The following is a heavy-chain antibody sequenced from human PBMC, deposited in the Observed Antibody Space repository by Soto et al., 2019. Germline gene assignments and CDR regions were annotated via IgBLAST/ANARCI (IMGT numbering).Heavy chain of an antibody. CDR3: AKVRVLRTNFRWFDL. J-gene: IGHJ5*02. CDR2: ITISGNYI. V-gene: IGHV3-21*01. CDR1: GFAFQTYT. D-gene: IGHD2-8*01. Sequence: EGQLVESGGGLVKPGGSLRLSCAASGFAFQTYTMEWLRQPPGKGLEWVSSITISGNYIYYADSVKGRFTISRDNGRNSVYLQMNSLRAEDTAVYYCAKVRVLRTNFRWFDLWGQGTLVTVSS.